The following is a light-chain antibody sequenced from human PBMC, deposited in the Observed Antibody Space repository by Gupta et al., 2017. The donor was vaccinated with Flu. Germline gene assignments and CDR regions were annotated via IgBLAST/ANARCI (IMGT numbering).Light chain of an antibody. CDR3: QTWGTGIRV. Sequence: VKITCTLSSGHSSYAIAWHQQQPEKGPRFLMKLNSDGSHTKGDGIPDRFSGSSSGAERYLTISSLQSEDEADYYCQTWGTGIRVFGGGTKLTVL. J-gene: IGLJ3*02. V-gene: IGLV4-69*01. CDR1: SGHSSYA. CDR2: LNSDGSH.